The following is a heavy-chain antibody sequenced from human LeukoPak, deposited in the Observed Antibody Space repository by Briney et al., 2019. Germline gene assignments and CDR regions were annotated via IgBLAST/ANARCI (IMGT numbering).Heavy chain of an antibody. J-gene: IGHJ3*02. CDR2: INSDGSST. D-gene: IGHD1-1*01. Sequence: GGSLRLSCAASGFTFSSYWMHWVRHAPGKGLVWVSRINSDGSSTSYADSVKGRFTISRDNAKNSLYLQMNSLRAEDTAVYYCARDRREVEKEAFDIWGQGTMVTVSS. CDR3: ARDRREVEKEAFDI. CDR1: GFTFSSYW. V-gene: IGHV3-74*01.